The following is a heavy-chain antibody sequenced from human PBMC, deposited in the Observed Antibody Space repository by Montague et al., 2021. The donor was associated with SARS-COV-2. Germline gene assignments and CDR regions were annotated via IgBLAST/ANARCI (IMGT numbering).Heavy chain of an antibody. CDR3: ASSYDSTGHVGY. CDR1: GFSISTDYY. Sequence: SETLSLTCTVSGFSISTDYYWGWIRQPPGRGLERIGSIYHSGSTYYTPSLKSRVTISVDTSKNQFSLKLTSVTAADTAVYYCASSYDSTGHVGYWGQGTLVTVSS. D-gene: IGHD3-22*01. V-gene: IGHV4-38-2*02. J-gene: IGHJ4*02. CDR2: IYHSGST.